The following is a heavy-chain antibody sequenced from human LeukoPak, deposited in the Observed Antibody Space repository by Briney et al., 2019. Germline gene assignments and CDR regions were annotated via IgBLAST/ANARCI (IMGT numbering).Heavy chain of an antibody. CDR1: GGSISSYY. V-gene: IGHV4-59*01. J-gene: IGHJ5*02. Sequence: PSETLSLTCTVSGGSISSYYWSWIRQPPGKGLEWIGYVYYSGSTNYNPSLKSRVTILVDTSKNQFSLKLSSVTAADTAVYYCPGAYNKDGDSSRRNWFDPWGQATLVTVPS. D-gene: IGHD4-17*01. CDR3: PGAYNKDGDSSRRNWFDP. CDR2: VYYSGST.